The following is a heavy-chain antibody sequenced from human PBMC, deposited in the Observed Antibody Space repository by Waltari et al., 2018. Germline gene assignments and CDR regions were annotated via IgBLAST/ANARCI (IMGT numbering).Heavy chain of an antibody. CDR3: ARGSVGATPDY. CDR1: GFTFSSYS. D-gene: IGHD1-26*01. J-gene: IGHJ4*02. Sequence: EVQLVESGGGLVKPGGSLRLSCAASGFTFSSYSMNWVRQAPGKGLGWVSSISSSSSYIYYADSVKGRFTISRDNAKNSLYLQMNSLRAEDTAVYYCARGSVGATPDYWGQGTLVTVSS. CDR2: ISSSSSYI. V-gene: IGHV3-21*01.